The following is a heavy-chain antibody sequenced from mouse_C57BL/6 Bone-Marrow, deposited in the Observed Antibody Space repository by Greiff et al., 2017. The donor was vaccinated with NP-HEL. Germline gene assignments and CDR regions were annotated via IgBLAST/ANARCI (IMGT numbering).Heavy chain of an antibody. Sequence: VQLKESGGGLVQPKGSLKLSCAASGFSFNTYAMNWVRQAPGKGLEWVARIRSKSNNYATYYADSVKDRFTISRDDSESMLYLQMNNLKTEDTAMYYCVRGGYDDYGIGYGGQGTTLTVSS. CDR3: VRGGYDDYGIGY. V-gene: IGHV10-1*01. J-gene: IGHJ2*01. CDR1: GFSFNTYA. D-gene: IGHD2-4*01. CDR2: IRSKSNNYAT.